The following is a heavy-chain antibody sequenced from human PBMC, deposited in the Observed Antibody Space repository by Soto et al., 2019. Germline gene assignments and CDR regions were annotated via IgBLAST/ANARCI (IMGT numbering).Heavy chain of an antibody. D-gene: IGHD3-3*01. CDR3: ARDQAELGFSYYDFWSGLMDV. Sequence: SLRLSCAASGFTFSSYSMNWVRQAPGKGLEWVSSISSSSSYIYYADSVKGRFTISRDNAKNSLYLQMNSLRAEDTAVYYCARDQAELGFSYYDFWSGLMDVWGQGATVTVSS. V-gene: IGHV3-21*01. CDR2: ISSSSSYI. CDR1: GFTFSSYS. J-gene: IGHJ6*02.